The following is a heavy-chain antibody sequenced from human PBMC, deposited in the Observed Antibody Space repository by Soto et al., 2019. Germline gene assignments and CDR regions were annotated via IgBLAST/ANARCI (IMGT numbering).Heavy chain of an antibody. V-gene: IGHV4-59*08. CDR2: VHHSWGS. Sequence: QVQLQESGPGLVKPSETLSLSCTVSGGSINSYYWSWIRQSPGKRMEWIGYVHHSWGSSYNPSLQSRVAISLDTSKSQFSLKVTSVTATDTVVYYCARQGFGPLHGLVDVWGQGTTVTVSS. CDR3: ARQGFGPLHGLVDV. D-gene: IGHD3-10*01. J-gene: IGHJ6*02. CDR1: GGSINSYY.